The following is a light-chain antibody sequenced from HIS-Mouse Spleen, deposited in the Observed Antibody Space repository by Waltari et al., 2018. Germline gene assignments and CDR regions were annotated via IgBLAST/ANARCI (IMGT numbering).Light chain of an antibody. CDR1: ALPKQY. CDR2: TDL. CDR3: QSADSSGTYSVV. Sequence: SYELTQPPSVSVSPGQTARITCSGDALPKQYAYWYQLKPGQAPVLVIYTDLERPSGIPARFSSSTSWTTVTLTISGVQAEDEADYYCQSADSSGTYSVVFGGGTKLTVL. J-gene: IGLJ2*01. V-gene: IGLV3-25*03.